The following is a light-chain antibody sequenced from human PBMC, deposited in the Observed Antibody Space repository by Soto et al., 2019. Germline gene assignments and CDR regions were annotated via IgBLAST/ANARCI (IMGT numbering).Light chain of an antibody. V-gene: IGKV1-5*01. J-gene: IGKJ3*01. CDR1: QSVRSW. Sequence: DIQMTQYPSTLSASVGDRVTMTYRASQSVRSWLAWYQQKPGRAPKFLIYDASSWESGVPSRFSGSGSGTDFTLTISSLEPEDFAVYYCQQRSSWPFTFGPGTQLEIK. CDR3: QQRSSWPFT. CDR2: DAS.